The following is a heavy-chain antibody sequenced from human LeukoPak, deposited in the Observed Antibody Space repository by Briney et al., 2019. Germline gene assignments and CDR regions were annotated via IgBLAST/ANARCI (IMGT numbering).Heavy chain of an antibody. D-gene: IGHD1-26*01. CDR2: ISYDGSNK. CDR1: GFTFSSYA. CDR3: ARDSGGNSGSYYYYYYMDV. V-gene: IGHV3-30*04. J-gene: IGHJ6*03. Sequence: GGSLRLSCAASGFTFSSYAMHWVRQAPGKGLEWVAVISYDGSNKYYADSVKGRFTISRDNSKNTLYLQMNSLRAEDTAVYYCARDSGGNSGSYYYYYYMDVWGKGTTVTVSS.